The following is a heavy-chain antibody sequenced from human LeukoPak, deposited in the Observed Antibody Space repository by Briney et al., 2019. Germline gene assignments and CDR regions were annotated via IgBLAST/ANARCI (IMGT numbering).Heavy chain of an antibody. J-gene: IGHJ5*02. Sequence: SETLSLTCTVSGGSISSYYWSWIRQPPGKGLEWIGEINHSGSTNYNPSLKSRVTISVDTSKNQFSLKLSSVTAADTAVYYCARDCIRTKRRSPVIDDPWGQGTLVTVSS. CDR1: GGSISSYY. CDR3: ARDCIRTKRRSPVIDDP. D-gene: IGHD3-16*02. CDR2: INHSGST. V-gene: IGHV4-34*01.